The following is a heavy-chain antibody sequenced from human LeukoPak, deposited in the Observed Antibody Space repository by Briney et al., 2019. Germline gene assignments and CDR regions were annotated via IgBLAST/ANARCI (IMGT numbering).Heavy chain of an antibody. CDR1: GGSISSSSYY. J-gene: IGHJ5*02. CDR3: ARKLGYCSGGSCYPITNWFDP. Sequence: SETLSLTCTVSGGSISSSSYYWGWIRQPPGKGLEWIGSIYYSGSTYYNPSLKSRVTISVDMSKNQFSLKLSSVTAADTAVYYCARKLGYCSGGSCYPITNWFDPWGQGTLVTVSS. V-gene: IGHV4-39*01. D-gene: IGHD2-15*01. CDR2: IYYSGST.